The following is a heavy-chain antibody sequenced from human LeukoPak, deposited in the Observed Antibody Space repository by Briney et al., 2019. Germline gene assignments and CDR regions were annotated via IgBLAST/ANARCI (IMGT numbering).Heavy chain of an antibody. D-gene: IGHD1-7*01. CDR3: ATYITGTTKYFQH. V-gene: IGHV1-69*05. Sequence: SVKVSCKASGGTFSNYAISWVRQAPGHGLEWMGGIIPMFGTVNYAQKFQGRVTITTDESTSTAYMELSNLRSEDTALYYCATYITGTTKYFQHWGQGTLVTVSS. CDR1: GGTFSNYA. J-gene: IGHJ1*01. CDR2: IIPMFGTV.